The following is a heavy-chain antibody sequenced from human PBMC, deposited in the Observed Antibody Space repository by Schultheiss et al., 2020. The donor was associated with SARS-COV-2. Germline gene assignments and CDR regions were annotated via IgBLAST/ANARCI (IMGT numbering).Heavy chain of an antibody. CDR2: ISSSSSYI. J-gene: IGHJ6*03. Sequence: GGSLRLSCAASGFTFSSYAMHWVRQAPGKGLEWVSSISSSSSYIYYADSVKGRFTISRDNAKNSLYLQMNSLRAEDTAVYYCATDIVVVPAAIILYYMDVWGKGTTVTVSS. CDR3: ATDIVVVPAAIILYYMDV. V-gene: IGHV3-21*01. CDR1: GFTFSSYA. D-gene: IGHD2-2*02.